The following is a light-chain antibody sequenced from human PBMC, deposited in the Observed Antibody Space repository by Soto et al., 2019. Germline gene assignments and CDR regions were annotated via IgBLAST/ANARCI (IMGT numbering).Light chain of an antibody. V-gene: IGKV3-20*01. J-gene: IGKJ1*01. Sequence: EIVLTQSPGTLSLSPGERATLSCRASQSVSSSYLAWYQQKPGQAPRLLIYGASSRATGIPDRFSGSGSGTEFTLTISRLEPEDFAVYYCQQYGSSPQTFGQGNKVEI. CDR2: GAS. CDR3: QQYGSSPQT. CDR1: QSVSSSY.